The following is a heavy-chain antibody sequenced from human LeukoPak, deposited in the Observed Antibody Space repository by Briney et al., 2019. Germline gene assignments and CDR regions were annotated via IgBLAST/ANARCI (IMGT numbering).Heavy chain of an antibody. D-gene: IGHD3-22*01. J-gene: IGHJ5*02. Sequence: SETLSLTFTVSGGSISSGDYYWSWIRQPPGKGLEWIAYMYYSGSTYYNPSLKSRVTMSADTSKNQLSLKLSSVTAADTAVYYCARPYYYDSRIDPWGQGILVTVSS. V-gene: IGHV4-30-4*01. CDR1: GGSISSGDYY. CDR3: ARPYYYDSRIDP. CDR2: MYYSGST.